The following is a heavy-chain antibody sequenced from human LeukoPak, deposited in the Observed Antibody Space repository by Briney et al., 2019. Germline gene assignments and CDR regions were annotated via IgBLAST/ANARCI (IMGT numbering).Heavy chain of an antibody. V-gene: IGHV3-7*01. J-gene: IGHJ4*02. Sequence: PGGSLRLSCAASGFTFSSYAMSWVRQAPGKGLEWVANIKQDGSEKYYVDSVKGRFTISRDNAKNSLYLQMNSLRAEDTAVYYCARGPGAVGYWGQGTLVTVSS. CDR3: ARGPGAVGY. CDR1: GFTFSSYA. CDR2: IKQDGSEK.